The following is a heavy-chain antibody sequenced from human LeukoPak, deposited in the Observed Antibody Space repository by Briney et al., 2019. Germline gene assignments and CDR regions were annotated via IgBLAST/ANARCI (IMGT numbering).Heavy chain of an antibody. J-gene: IGHJ6*03. CDR2: IYYTGST. CDR3: ARASGSSWYERRLHAYYYYMDV. Sequence: SETLSLTCTVSGASMSSHYWTWIRQDPGTGLEWIGNIYYTGSTSYNPALESRVTISLDTSNNQFSLNLSSVTAADTAVYSCARASGSSWYERRLHAYYYYMDVWGKGTTVTVSS. CDR1: GASMSSHY. D-gene: IGHD6-13*01. V-gene: IGHV4-59*11.